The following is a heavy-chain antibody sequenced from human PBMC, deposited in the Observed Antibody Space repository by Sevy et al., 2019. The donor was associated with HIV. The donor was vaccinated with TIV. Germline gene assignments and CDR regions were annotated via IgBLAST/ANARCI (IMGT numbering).Heavy chain of an antibody. V-gene: IGHV3-23*01. J-gene: IGHJ4*02. CDR2: LSFGCGEI. D-gene: IGHD2-8*01. CDR3: AGEGCTKPHDY. CDR1: GFTFSKYS. Sequence: GGSLRLSCAASGFTFSKYSMSWVRQPPGKGLEWVSTLSFGCGEINHADSVKGRFTISRDNSKNSLYRQMNNLRAEDTAVYYCAGEGCTKPHDYWGQGTLVTVSS.